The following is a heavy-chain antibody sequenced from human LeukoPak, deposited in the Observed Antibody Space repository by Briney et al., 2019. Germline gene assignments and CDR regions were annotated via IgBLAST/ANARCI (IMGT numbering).Heavy chain of an antibody. J-gene: IGHJ5*02. CDR1: GYTFTSYY. CDR2: INPSGSST. Sequence: ASVKVSCKASGYTFTSYYMHWVRQAPGQGLEWMGIINPSGSSTLYAQKFQGRVTMTRDMSTTTDYMELSSLKSEDTAMYYCARDNSVGDVAWWFDPWGQGTLVTVSS. V-gene: IGHV1-46*01. D-gene: IGHD1-26*01. CDR3: ARDNSVGDVAWWFDP.